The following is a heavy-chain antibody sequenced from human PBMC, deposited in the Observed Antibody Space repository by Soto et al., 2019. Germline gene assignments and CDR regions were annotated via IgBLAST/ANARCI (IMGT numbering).Heavy chain of an antibody. CDR3: ARQATGTDY. CDR2: IYSLGNT. Sequence: SETLSLTCTVSVGSISSSSYYWGWIRQPPGQGLEWLGTIYSLGNTYYNPSLKSRVTISVDKSKSQLFLKLSSVTAPDTAVYYCARQATGTDYWGQGTLVTVSS. V-gene: IGHV4-39*01. CDR1: VGSISSSSYY. D-gene: IGHD3-9*01. J-gene: IGHJ4*02.